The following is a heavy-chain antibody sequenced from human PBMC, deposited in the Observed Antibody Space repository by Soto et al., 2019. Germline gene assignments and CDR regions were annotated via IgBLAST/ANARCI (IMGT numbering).Heavy chain of an antibody. CDR1: GGSISSYY. Sequence: QVQLQESGPGLVKPSETLSLTCTVSGGSISSYYWSWIRQPPGKGLEWIGYIYYSGSTNYNPSLNSRGTISVDTSKYHVSLKLSSVTAADTAVYYCAREGGDYYGSGSYNYWGQGTLVTVSS. CDR3: AREGGDYYGSGSYNY. D-gene: IGHD3-10*01. CDR2: IYYSGST. J-gene: IGHJ4*02. V-gene: IGHV4-59*01.